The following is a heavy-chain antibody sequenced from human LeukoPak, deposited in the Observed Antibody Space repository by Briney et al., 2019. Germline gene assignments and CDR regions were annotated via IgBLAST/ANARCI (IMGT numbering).Heavy chain of an antibody. D-gene: IGHD3-3*01. CDR2: ITRSGSNI. CDR1: QLIFSKYG. Sequence: GGSLRLSCTGSQLIFSKYGLNWVRQSPGKGLEWISSITRSGSNIDYADSVRGRFTISRDNAKNSLFLHMNSLRVEDTAVYYCARLTIYDDADYWGQGTLVTVSS. V-gene: IGHV3-48*03. J-gene: IGHJ4*02. CDR3: ARLTIYDDADY.